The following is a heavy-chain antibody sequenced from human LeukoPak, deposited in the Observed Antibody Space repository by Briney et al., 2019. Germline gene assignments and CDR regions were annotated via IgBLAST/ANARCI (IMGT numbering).Heavy chain of an antibody. D-gene: IGHD1-14*01. CDR1: GFTFSSYA. V-gene: IGHV3-23*01. CDR3: ARDQNRHDSFDY. Sequence: GGSLRLSCAASGFTFSSYAMSWVRQAPGKGLGWVSAISGSGGSTYYADSVKGRFTISRDNSKNTLYLQMNSLRAEDTAVYYCARDQNRHDSFDYWGQGTLVTVSS. CDR2: ISGSGGST. J-gene: IGHJ4*02.